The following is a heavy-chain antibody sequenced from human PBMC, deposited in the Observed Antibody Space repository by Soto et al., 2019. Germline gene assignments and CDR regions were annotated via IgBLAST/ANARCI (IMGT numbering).Heavy chain of an antibody. CDR3: ARESRIFYGFDD. V-gene: IGHV1-18*01. Sequence: ASVKVSCTTSGYTFTSYVISWVRQAPGHGLEWMGWISADNHNTNVAQNFQGRVTLTTDTSTTTVFMELRNLRSDDTAVYYCARESRIFYGFDDWGHVTLVPVSS. CDR2: ISADNHNT. CDR1: GYTFTSYV. J-gene: IGHJ4*01. D-gene: IGHD3-10*01.